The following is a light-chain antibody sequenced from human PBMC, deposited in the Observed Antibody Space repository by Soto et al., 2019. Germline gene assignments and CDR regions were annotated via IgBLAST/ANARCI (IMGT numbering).Light chain of an antibody. CDR1: QSVRTY. V-gene: IGKV3-11*01. J-gene: IGKJ5*01. Sequence: IGLTQSPVTVCCAPGERATRSWRASQSVRTYLAWYQVKPGQAPRLLIYDASRRASGVPARFSGSGSGTDFTLTISSLEPEDFALYYCQQHNTRPPITFGQGTRLEIK. CDR2: DAS. CDR3: QQHNTRPPIT.